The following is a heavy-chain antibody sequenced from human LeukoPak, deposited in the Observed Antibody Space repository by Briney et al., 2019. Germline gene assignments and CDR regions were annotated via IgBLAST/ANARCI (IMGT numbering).Heavy chain of an antibody. D-gene: IGHD6-19*01. J-gene: IGHJ4*02. CDR2: MRKDGGEI. V-gene: IGHV3-7*01. CDR1: GFTFSTYW. CDR3: ARRVSGREKYFDY. Sequence: GGSLRLSCAASGFTFSTYWMSWVRQAPGKGLEWVANMRKDGGEIYYVDSVKGRFTISSDNAKNSLSLQMNGLRAEDTAVYYCARRVSGREKYFDYWGQGTLVTVSS.